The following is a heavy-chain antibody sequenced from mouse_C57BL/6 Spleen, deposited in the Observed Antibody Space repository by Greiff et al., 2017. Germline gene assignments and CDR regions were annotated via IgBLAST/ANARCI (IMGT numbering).Heavy chain of an antibody. CDR2: IDPETGGT. CDR3: TLITTVVATDY. CDR1: GYTFTDYE. Sequence: QVQLKESGAELVRPGASVTLSCKASGYTFTDYEMHWVKQTPVHGLEWIGAIDPETGGTAYNQKFKGKAILTADKASSTAYMELRSLTSEDSAVYYCTLITTVVATDYWGQGTTLTVSS. V-gene: IGHV1-15*01. J-gene: IGHJ2*01. D-gene: IGHD1-1*01.